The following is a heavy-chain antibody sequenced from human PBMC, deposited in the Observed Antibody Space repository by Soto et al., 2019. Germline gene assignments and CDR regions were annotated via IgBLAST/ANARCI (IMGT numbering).Heavy chain of an antibody. CDR1: GDSVSSNSAA. CDR3: ASSPPKGTVTPDYFDS. CDR2: TYYRSKWYN. D-gene: IGHD4-17*01. Sequence: PSQTLSLTRAISGDSVSSNSAAWNWIRQSPSRGLEWLGRTYYRSKWYNDYAVSVKSRITINPDTSKNQFSLQLDSVTPEDTAVYYCASSPPKGTVTPDYFDSWGQGTPVTVSS. J-gene: IGHJ4*02. V-gene: IGHV6-1*01.